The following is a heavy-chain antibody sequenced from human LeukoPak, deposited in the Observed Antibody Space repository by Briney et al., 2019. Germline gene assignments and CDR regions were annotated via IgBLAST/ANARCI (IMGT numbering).Heavy chain of an antibody. V-gene: IGHV4-59*01. Sequence: PSETLSLTCTVSGGSISSYYWSWIRQPPGKGLEWIGYIYYSGSTNYNPSLKSRVTISVDTSKNQFSLNLSSVTAADTAVYYCARVRRIAVAGTGYYYYGMDVWGRGTTVTVSS. CDR3: ARVRRIAVAGTGYYYYGMDV. CDR1: GGSISSYY. CDR2: IYYSGST. J-gene: IGHJ6*02. D-gene: IGHD6-19*01.